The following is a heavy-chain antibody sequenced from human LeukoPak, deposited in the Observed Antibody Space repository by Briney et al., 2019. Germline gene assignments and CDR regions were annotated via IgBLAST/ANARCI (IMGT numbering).Heavy chain of an antibody. Sequence: GGSVRLSCAASGFTFSCYGIHWVRQAPGEGLEWVAVISYDGSNKYYADSVKGRFTISRDNSKNTLYLQMNSLRAEDTAVYYCAKGDGYNTWFDPWGQGTLVTVSS. J-gene: IGHJ5*02. V-gene: IGHV3-30*18. CDR2: ISYDGSNK. D-gene: IGHD5-24*01. CDR1: GFTFSCYG. CDR3: AKGDGYNTWFDP.